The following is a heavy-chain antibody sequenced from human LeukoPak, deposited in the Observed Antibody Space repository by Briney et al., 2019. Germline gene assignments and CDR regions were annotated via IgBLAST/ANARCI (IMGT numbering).Heavy chain of an antibody. J-gene: IGHJ3*02. CDR2: ISAYNGNT. V-gene: IGHV1-18*01. Sequence: ALVKVSCKASGYTFTSYGISWVRQAPGQGLEWMGWISAYNGNTNYAQKLQGRVTMTTDTSTSTAYMELRSLRSDDTAVYYCARDRTDIVVVPAADHDAFDIWGQGTMVTVSS. D-gene: IGHD2-2*01. CDR1: GYTFTSYG. CDR3: ARDRTDIVVVPAADHDAFDI.